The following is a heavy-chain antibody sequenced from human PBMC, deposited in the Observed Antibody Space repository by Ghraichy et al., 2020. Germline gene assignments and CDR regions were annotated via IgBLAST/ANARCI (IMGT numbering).Heavy chain of an antibody. CDR3: AKEHMGLRAIDY. V-gene: IGHV3-23*01. D-gene: IGHD4/OR15-4a*01. J-gene: IGHJ4*02. Sequence: GSLRLSCAASGFTFSSYAMSWVRQAPGKGLEWVSAISGSGGNTYYADSVKGRFTISRDNSKNTLYLQMNSLRAEDTAVYYCAKEHMGLRAIDYWGQGSLFTVSS. CDR1: GFTFSSYA. CDR2: ISGSGGNT.